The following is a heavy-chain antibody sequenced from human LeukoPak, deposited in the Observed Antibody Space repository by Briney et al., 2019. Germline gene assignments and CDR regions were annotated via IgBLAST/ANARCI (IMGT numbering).Heavy chain of an antibody. Sequence: PAGGSLRLSCAASGLTFSSYEMNWVRQAPGKGLEWVSYISSSGSTIYYADSVKGRFTISRDNAKNSLYLQMNSLRAEDTAVYYCAELGITMIGGVWGKGTTVTISS. CDR2: ISSSGSTI. J-gene: IGHJ6*04. CDR1: GLTFSSYE. CDR3: AELGITMIGGV. D-gene: IGHD3-10*02. V-gene: IGHV3-48*03.